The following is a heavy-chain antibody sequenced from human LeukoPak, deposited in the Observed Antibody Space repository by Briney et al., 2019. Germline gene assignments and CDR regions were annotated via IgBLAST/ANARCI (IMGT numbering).Heavy chain of an antibody. CDR2: IYTSGST. J-gene: IGHJ5*02. Sequence: SETLSLTCTVSGGSISSGSYYWSWIRQPAGKGLEWIGRIYTSGSTNYNPSLKSRVTISVDTSKNQFSLKLSSVTAADTAVYYCARGRVPAAGNWFDPWGQGTLVTVSS. CDR1: GGSISSGSYY. CDR3: ARGRVPAAGNWFDP. D-gene: IGHD2-2*01. V-gene: IGHV4-61*02.